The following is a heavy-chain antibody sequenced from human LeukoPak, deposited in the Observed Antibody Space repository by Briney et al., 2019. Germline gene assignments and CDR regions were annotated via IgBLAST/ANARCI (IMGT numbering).Heavy chain of an antibody. J-gene: IGHJ4*02. CDR1: GFTFSDYY. CDR3: ASDIVATSGDF. Sequence: GGSLRLSCAASGFTFSDYYMSWIRQAPGEGLEWVAYITSSGSDIYYADSVRGRFSISRDNAKNSLFLQMNSLRVEDTATYYCASDIVATSGDFWGQGTLVAVSS. CDR2: ITSSGSDI. D-gene: IGHD5-12*01. V-gene: IGHV3-11*01.